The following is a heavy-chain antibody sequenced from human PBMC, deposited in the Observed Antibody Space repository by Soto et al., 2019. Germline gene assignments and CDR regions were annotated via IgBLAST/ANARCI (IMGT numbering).Heavy chain of an antibody. V-gene: IGHV4-59*08. CDR1: GGSISSYY. D-gene: IGHD2-8*01. CDR3: ARITHYCTNGVCSTIFDY. J-gene: IGHJ4*02. CDR2: IYYSGST. Sequence: PSETLALTCTVYGGSISSYYWSWIRQPPGKGLEWIGYIYYSGSTNYNPSLKSRVTISVDTSKNQFSLKLSSVTAADTAVYYCARITHYCTNGVCSTIFDYWGQGTLVTVSS.